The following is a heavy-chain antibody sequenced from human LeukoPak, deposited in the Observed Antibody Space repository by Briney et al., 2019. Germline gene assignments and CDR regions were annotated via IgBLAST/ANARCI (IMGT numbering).Heavy chain of an antibody. V-gene: IGHV3-30-3*01. Sequence: GGSLRLSCAASGFTFSTSAMHWVRQAPDKGLEWVAVISYDGSNKYYADSVKGRFTISRDNSKNTLYLQMNSLRADDTAVYYCARDRDSSGWYEGFDYWGQGTLVTVSS. CDR3: ARDRDSSGWYEGFDY. CDR2: ISYDGSNK. J-gene: IGHJ4*02. D-gene: IGHD6-19*01. CDR1: GFTFSTSA.